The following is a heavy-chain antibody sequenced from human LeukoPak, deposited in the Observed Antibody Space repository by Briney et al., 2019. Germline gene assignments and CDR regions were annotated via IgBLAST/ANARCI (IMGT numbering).Heavy chain of an antibody. V-gene: IGHV4-59*08. Sequence: SETLSLTCTVSGGSINSYYWSWIRQPPGKGLEWIGYIYSSGSTNYNPSLKSRVTISVDTSKNQFSLKLRSVTAADTAVYYCARGVKIEYSSSSRNWYLDLWGRGTLVTVSS. CDR3: ARGVKIEYSSSSRNWYLDL. J-gene: IGHJ2*01. CDR1: GGSINSYY. CDR2: IYSSGST. D-gene: IGHD6-6*01.